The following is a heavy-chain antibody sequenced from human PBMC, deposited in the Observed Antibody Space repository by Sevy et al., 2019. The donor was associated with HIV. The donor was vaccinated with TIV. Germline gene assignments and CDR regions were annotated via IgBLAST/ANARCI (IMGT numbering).Heavy chain of an antibody. J-gene: IGHJ4*02. CDR3: AKGMQFSFMLSQVPLTAFES. CDR2: ILPVFGTT. V-gene: IGHV1-69*13. Sequence: ASVKVSCQTSGGTFSNHIINWVRQAPGHEFEWVGGILPVFGTTNYAQRFRGRVTFAADDSTRTHYMELSSLRSDDTAFYYCAKGMQFSFMLSQVPLTAFESWGQGTLVTVSS. CDR1: GGTFSNHI. D-gene: IGHD3-16*02.